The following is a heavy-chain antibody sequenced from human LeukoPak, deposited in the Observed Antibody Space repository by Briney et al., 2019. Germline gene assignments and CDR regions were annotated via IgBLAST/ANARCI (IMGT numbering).Heavy chain of an antibody. Sequence: PGESLKISCAASGFTFSSYAMHWVRQAPGKGLEWVAVVSYDGSNKYYADSVKGRFTISRDNSKNTLFLQMNSLRAEDTAVYYCASLVVVIYWGQGTLVTVSS. D-gene: IGHD3-22*01. CDR1: GFTFSSYA. CDR3: ASLVVVIY. V-gene: IGHV3-30*04. CDR2: VSYDGSNK. J-gene: IGHJ4*02.